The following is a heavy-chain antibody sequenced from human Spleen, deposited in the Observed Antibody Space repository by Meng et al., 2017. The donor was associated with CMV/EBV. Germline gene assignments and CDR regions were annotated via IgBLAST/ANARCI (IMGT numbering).Heavy chain of an antibody. V-gene: IGHV5-51*01. CDR3: ARIGSGSYYSLDY. J-gene: IGHJ4*02. CDR1: GFSLTSYW. CDR2: IDPSDSDT. D-gene: IGHD3-10*01. Sequence: CKGSGFSLTSYWIGWLRQMPGQGLEWMGIIDPSDSDTRYSPSFQGQVTISADKSISTAYLQWSSLQASDTAMYFCARIGSGSYYSLDYWGQGTLVTVSS.